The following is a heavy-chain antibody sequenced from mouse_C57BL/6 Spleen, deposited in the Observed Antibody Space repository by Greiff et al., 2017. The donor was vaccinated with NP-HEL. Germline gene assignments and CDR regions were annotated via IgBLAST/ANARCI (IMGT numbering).Heavy chain of an antibody. CDR3: ARKGDDGYDVVAAY. V-gene: IGHV1-50*01. D-gene: IGHD2-2*01. J-gene: IGHJ3*01. CDR2: IDPSDSYT. CDR1: GYTFTSYW. Sequence: QVQLQQPGAELVKPGASVKLSCKASGYTFTSYWMQWVKQRPGQGLEWIGEIDPSDSYTNYNQKFKGKATLTVDTSSSTAYMQLSSLTSEDAAVYYWARKGDDGYDVVAAYWGQGTLVTVSA.